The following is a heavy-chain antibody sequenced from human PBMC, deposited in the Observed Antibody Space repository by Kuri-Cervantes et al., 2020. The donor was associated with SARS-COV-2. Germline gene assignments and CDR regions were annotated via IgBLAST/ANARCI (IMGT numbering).Heavy chain of an antibody. Sequence: LSLTCAASGFTFSGYDMSWVRQAPGKGLEWVSGIHKSGGTKYYADSVKGRFTISRDNSRNTLYLQMDYLRADDTAVYYCVKHEVRTYDYWGQGTLVTVSS. CDR3: VKHEVRTYDY. D-gene: IGHD3/OR15-3a*01. CDR2: IHKSGGTK. V-gene: IGHV3-23*01. CDR1: GFTFSGYD. J-gene: IGHJ4*02.